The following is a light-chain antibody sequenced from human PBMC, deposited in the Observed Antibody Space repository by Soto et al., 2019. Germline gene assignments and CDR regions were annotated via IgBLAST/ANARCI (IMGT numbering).Light chain of an antibody. CDR1: QSVTSSY. V-gene: IGKV3-20*01. J-gene: IGKJ4*01. Sequence: IVLTQSPGTLSLSPGERATLSCRASQSVTSSYLAWYQQKPGQAPRLLIYGASSRATGIPDRFSGSGSGTDFNLTISRLEPEDFAVYYCQQYVSSPLTFGGGTKVDIK. CDR2: GAS. CDR3: QQYVSSPLT.